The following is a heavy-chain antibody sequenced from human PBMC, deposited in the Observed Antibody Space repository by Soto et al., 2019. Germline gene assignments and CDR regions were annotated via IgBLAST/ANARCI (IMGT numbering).Heavy chain of an antibody. CDR2: VGHGGST. J-gene: IGHJ6*02. CDR3: ARAMGNNWSTYFSGLDV. D-gene: IGHD1-1*01. Sequence: SETLSLTCAVYGGSLSVYNWNWIRQPPGKGLEWIGQVGHGGSTNYNPSLESRVLIEADTSKNQFSLKLTSVTAADTALYYCARAMGNNWSTYFSGLDVWGQGITVTVSS. V-gene: IGHV4-34*01. CDR1: GGSLSVYN.